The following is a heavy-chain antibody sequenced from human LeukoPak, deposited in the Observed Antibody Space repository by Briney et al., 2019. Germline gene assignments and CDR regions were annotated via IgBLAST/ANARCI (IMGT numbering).Heavy chain of an antibody. Sequence: ASVKVSCKASGYTFTGYHIHWVRQAPGQGLEWMGWISTYNGNTNYAQKLQGRVTMTTDTSTSTAYMEWRSLRTDDTAMYYSAREDYYGSGSGDYWGQGTLVTVSS. CDR3: AREDYYGSGSGDY. CDR2: ISTYNGNT. V-gene: IGHV1-18*04. J-gene: IGHJ4*02. D-gene: IGHD3-10*01. CDR1: GYTFTGYH.